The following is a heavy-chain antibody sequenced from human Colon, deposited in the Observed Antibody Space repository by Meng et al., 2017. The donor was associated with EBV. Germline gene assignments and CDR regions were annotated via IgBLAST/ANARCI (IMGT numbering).Heavy chain of an antibody. CDR2: INPSGGST. CDR1: GYTFTNYH. CDR3: ARVSKGGSYRFDP. D-gene: IGHD1-26*01. Sequence: QVQLVQSGAAVKNPGASGKVSCKSSGYTFTNYHMHWVRQAPGQGLEWMGVINPSGGSTTYAQKFQGRVTMTSDTSTTTVYMDLSSLRSEDTAVYYCARVSKGGSYRFDPWGQGTLVTVSS. V-gene: IGHV1-46*03. J-gene: IGHJ5*02.